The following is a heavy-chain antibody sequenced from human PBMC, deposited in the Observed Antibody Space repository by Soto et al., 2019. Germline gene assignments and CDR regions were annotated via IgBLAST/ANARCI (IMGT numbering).Heavy chain of an antibody. Sequence: ELQLVESGGGLVQPGGSLRLTCAASGLSFSDYHMDWVRQAPGKGLEWIGRARNDPNRRTTEHAASVRGRFTTSRDDSKNSLYRQMNSLKTEDTAMYYCASSRPGGIFHSWGQGTLVTVSS. CDR2: ARNDPNRRTT. D-gene: IGHD3-16*01. CDR1: GLSFSDYH. V-gene: IGHV3-72*01. J-gene: IGHJ4*02. CDR3: ASSRPGGIFHS.